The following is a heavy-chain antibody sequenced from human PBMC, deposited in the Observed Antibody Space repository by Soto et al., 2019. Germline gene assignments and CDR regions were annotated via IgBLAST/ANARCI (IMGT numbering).Heavy chain of an antibody. Sequence: GTLSLPSSVSGGSISNRSYYWSWNRQPPGKGLEWIGYVYYSGSTNYNPSLKSRVTISVDTSKNQFSLKLTSVTAADTAMYYCARGGRSAYYYYMGVWGKGTTVTVSS. J-gene: IGHJ6*03. CDR2: VYYSGST. CDR1: GGSISNRSYY. V-gene: IGHV4-61*01. D-gene: IGHD3-16*01. CDR3: ARGGRSAYYYYMGV.